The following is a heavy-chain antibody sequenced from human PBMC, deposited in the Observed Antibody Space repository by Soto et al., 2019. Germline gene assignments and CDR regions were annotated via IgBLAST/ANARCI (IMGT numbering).Heavy chain of an antibody. CDR2: MNPNSGNT. J-gene: IGHJ4*02. CDR3: ARAETDVDIVATIGAGDC. Sequence: ASVKVSCKASGYTFTSYDINWVRQATGQGLEWMGWMNPNSGNTGYAQKFQGRVTMTRNTSISTAYMELSSLRSEDTAVYYCARAETDVDIVATIGAGDCWGQGTLVTVSS. D-gene: IGHD5-12*01. V-gene: IGHV1-8*01. CDR1: GYTFTSYD.